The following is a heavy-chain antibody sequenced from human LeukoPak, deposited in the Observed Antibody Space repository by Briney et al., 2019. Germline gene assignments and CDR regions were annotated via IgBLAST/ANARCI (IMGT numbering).Heavy chain of an antibody. CDR1: GFTFSSYA. CDR3: AKDPSPRRDGWFDP. Sequence: GGSLRLSCAASGFTFSSYAMHWVRQAPGKGLEWVAVISYDGSNKYYADSVKGRFTISRDNSKNTLYLQMNSLRAEDTAVYYCAKDPSPRRDGWFDPWGQGTLVTVSS. J-gene: IGHJ5*02. V-gene: IGHV3-30-3*01. CDR2: ISYDGSNK.